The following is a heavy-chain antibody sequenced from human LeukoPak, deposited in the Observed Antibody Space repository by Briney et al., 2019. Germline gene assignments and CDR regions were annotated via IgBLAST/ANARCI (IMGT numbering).Heavy chain of an antibody. CDR3: AKSKNPEKSTVTPLFDY. CDR2: ISSSSSYI. CDR1: GFTFSSYS. D-gene: IGHD4-17*01. Sequence: GGSLRLSCAASGFTFSSYSMNWVRQAPGKGLEWVSSISSSSSYIYYADSVKGRFTISRDNAKNTLYLQMNSLRAEDTAVYYCAKSKNPEKSTVTPLFDYWGQGTLVTVSS. J-gene: IGHJ4*02. V-gene: IGHV3-21*04.